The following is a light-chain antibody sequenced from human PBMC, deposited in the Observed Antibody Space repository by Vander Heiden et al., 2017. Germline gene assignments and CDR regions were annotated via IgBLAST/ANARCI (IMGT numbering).Light chain of an antibody. V-gene: IGLV1-40*01. CDR1: RSNLGAGYD. Sequence: QSVLTQPPSVSGAPVQRVTNSCTGSRSNLGAGYDVHWYQELPGTAPKLLIYGNSNRPSGVPDRFSGSKSGTSASLAITGLQAEDEADYYCQSYDSSLSGSGVFGGGTKLTVL. J-gene: IGLJ2*01. CDR3: QSYDSSLSGSGV. CDR2: GNS.